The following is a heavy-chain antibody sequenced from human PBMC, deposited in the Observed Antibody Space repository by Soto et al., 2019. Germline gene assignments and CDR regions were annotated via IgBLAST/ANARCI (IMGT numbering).Heavy chain of an antibody. V-gene: IGHV1-18*01. CDR1: GYTFTSYG. CDR3: ARDPLDRDILTGPDY. D-gene: IGHD3-9*01. J-gene: IGHJ4*02. Sequence: ASVKVSCKASGYTFTSYGISWVRQAPGQGLEWMGWTNPYNGNTNYAQKLQGRVTMTTDTSTSTAYMELRSLRSDDTAVYYCARDPLDRDILTGPDYWGQGTLVTVSS. CDR2: TNPYNGNT.